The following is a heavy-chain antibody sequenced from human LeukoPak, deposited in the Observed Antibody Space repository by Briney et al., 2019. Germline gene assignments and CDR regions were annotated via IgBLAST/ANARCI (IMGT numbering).Heavy chain of an antibody. J-gene: IGHJ4*02. CDR2: ISFDGNQE. Sequence: GGSLRLSCAASGFTFSSYAMSWVRQAPGRRLEWVAVISFDGNQEYYPDSVKGRFTISRDNAKNSLYLQMNSLRAEDTAVYYCARDNDYTNYYWGQGTLVTVSS. D-gene: IGHD4-11*01. V-gene: IGHV3-30*03. CDR3: ARDNDYTNYY. CDR1: GFTFSSYA.